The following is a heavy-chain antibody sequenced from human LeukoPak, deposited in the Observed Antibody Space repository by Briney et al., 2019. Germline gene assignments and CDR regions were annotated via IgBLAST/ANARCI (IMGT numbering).Heavy chain of an antibody. CDR1: GGSFSGYY. Sequence: PSETLSLTCAVYGGSFSGYYWSWIRQPPGKGLEWIGEINHSGSTNYNPSLKSRVAISVDTSKSQFSLKLSSVTAADTAVYYCARVMVVTPSNYYGMDVWGQGTTVTVSS. D-gene: IGHD2-15*01. CDR2: INHSGST. J-gene: IGHJ6*02. CDR3: ARVMVVTPSNYYGMDV. V-gene: IGHV4-34*01.